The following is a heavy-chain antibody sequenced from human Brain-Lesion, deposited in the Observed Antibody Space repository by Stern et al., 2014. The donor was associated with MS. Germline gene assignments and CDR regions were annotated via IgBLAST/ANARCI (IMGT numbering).Heavy chain of an antibody. V-gene: IGHV5-10-1*03. CDR1: GYSFTSDW. CDR2: IDPSDSNP. Sequence: EVQLVQSGAEVKKPGESLRISCKGSGYSFTSDWISWVRQMPGKGLEWVGRIDPSDSNPNYSPSFQGHVTISADKSINTAYLDWRSLKASDTAMYYCARHMGEGLSIDYWGQGTLVTVSS. J-gene: IGHJ4*02. CDR3: ARHMGEGLSIDY. D-gene: IGHD3-16*01.